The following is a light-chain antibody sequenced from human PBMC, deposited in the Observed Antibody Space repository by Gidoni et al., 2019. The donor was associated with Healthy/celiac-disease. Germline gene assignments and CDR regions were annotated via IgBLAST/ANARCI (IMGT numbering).Light chain of an antibody. CDR2: VAS. V-gene: IGKV3-20*01. Sequence: EIVLTQSPGTLSLSPGERATLSRRASQSVSSSYLAWYQQKPGQAPRLLIYVASSRATGIPDRFSGSGSGTDFTLTISRLEPEDFAVYYCQQYGSSPITFGPGTKVDIK. CDR1: QSVSSSY. CDR3: QQYGSSPIT. J-gene: IGKJ3*01.